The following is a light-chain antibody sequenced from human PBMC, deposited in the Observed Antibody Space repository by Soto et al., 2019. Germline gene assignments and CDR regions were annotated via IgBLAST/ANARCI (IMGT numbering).Light chain of an antibody. Sequence: EIVLTQSPGTLSLSPGERATLSCRASQSVSSSYLAWYQQKPGQAPRLLIYVASSRATGIPDRFSGSGSGTFFTLTISRLEPEVSAVYYCQQYGSSPPYTFGQGTKLEIK. CDR1: QSVSSSY. CDR3: QQYGSSPPYT. CDR2: VAS. V-gene: IGKV3-20*01. J-gene: IGKJ2*01.